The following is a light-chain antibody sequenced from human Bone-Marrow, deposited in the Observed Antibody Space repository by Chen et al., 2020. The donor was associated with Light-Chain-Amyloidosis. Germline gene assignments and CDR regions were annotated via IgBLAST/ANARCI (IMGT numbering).Light chain of an antibody. Sequence: QSVLTQPPSVSGAPGQRVAISCTGTSSNIGADYDVPWYQQLPGTAPKLLIYGNDNRPSGVPDRFSASKSGTSASLAITGLQAEDEADYYCQSYDTTLSGSVFGGGTKLTVL. CDR2: GND. CDR1: SSNIGADYD. CDR3: QSYDTTLSGSV. J-gene: IGLJ3*02. V-gene: IGLV1-40*01.